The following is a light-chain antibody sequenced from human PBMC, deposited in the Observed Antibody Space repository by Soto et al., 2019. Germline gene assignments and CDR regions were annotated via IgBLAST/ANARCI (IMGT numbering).Light chain of an antibody. CDR1: QSLVHSDGIAY. J-gene: IGKJ5*01. Sequence: DVVMTQSPLSLPVTLGQPASISCRSNQSLVHSDGIAYFSWFQQRPGRSPRRLIYKVSNRDSGVPARFSGSGSGTDFALKISRVEAEDVGVYYCMQGTHWPSITFGQGTRLEIK. CDR2: KVS. CDR3: MQGTHWPSIT. V-gene: IGKV2-30*02.